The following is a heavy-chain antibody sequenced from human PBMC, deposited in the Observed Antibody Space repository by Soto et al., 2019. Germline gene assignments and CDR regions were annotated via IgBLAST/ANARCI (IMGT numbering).Heavy chain of an antibody. D-gene: IGHD3-3*01. CDR2: INPSGGST. J-gene: IGHJ5*02. CDR3: ARETPTIFGVVWFDP. Sequence: QVQLVQSGAEVKKAGASVKVSCKASGYTFTSYYMHWVRQAPGQGLEWMGIINPSGGSTSYAQKFQGRLTMPRDTSTSTVYMELSSLRSEDTAVYYCARETPTIFGVVWFDPWGQGTLVTVSS. V-gene: IGHV1-46*01. CDR1: GYTFTSYY.